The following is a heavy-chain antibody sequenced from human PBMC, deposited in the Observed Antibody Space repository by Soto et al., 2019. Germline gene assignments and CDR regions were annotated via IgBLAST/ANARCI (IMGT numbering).Heavy chain of an antibody. Sequence: PGGSLRLSCAASGFTFSSYAMHWVRQAPGKGLEWVAVIPYDGSNKYYADSVKGRFTISRDNSKNTLYLQMNSLRAEDTAVYYCARAATSVLLVYYYYGMDVWGQGTRFTVSS. CDR3: ARAATSVLLVYYYYGMDV. CDR2: IPYDGSNK. D-gene: IGHD2-15*01. J-gene: IGHJ6*02. CDR1: GFTFSSYA. V-gene: IGHV3-30-3*01.